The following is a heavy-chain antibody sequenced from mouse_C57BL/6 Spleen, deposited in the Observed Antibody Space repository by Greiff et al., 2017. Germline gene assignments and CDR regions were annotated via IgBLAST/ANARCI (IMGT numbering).Heavy chain of an antibody. CDR2: ISSGGSYT. V-gene: IGHV5-6*02. CDR3: ARRGDLAWFAY. J-gene: IGHJ3*01. CDR1: GFTFSSYG. Sequence: EVKLMESGGDLVKPGASLKLSCAASGFTFSSYGMSWVRQTPDQRLEWVATISSGGSYTYYPDSVKGRFTFSRDNAKNTLYLQLRSLKSADAAMYYCARRGDLAWFAYWGQGTLVTVSA.